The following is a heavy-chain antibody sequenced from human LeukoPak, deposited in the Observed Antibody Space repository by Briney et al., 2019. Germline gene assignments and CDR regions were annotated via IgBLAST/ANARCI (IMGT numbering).Heavy chain of an antibody. D-gene: IGHD6-6*01. CDR2: TWYDGSDE. Sequence: GGSLRLSCGASGFIFSNFIMHWVRQAPGKGLEWVGITWYDGSDEYYADSVKGRFTISRDNSKNTLYLQMNSLRAEDTAVYYCAKDPSYSSSSTSTEYFQHWGQGTLVTVSS. CDR1: GFIFSNFI. CDR3: AKDPSYSSSSTSTEYFQH. J-gene: IGHJ1*01. V-gene: IGHV3-30*02.